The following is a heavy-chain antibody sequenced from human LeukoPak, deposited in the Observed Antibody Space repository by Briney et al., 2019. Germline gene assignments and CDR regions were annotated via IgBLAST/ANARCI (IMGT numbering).Heavy chain of an antibody. J-gene: IGHJ4*02. CDR2: MYYRGST. CDR1: SGSFSSGSYY. V-gene: IGHV4-61*01. D-gene: IGHD7-27*01. CDR3: AREPSMGTLDY. Sequence: SETLFLTCTVSSGSFSSGSYYWGWLRQPPGLGLEWIGYMYYRGSTNYNPSLKSRVTISVDRPNNQFSLRLGSVTAADTAVYYCAREPSMGTLDYWGQGILVTVSS.